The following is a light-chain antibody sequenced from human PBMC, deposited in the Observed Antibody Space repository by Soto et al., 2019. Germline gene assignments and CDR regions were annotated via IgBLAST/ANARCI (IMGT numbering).Light chain of an antibody. V-gene: IGKV3-11*01. CDR1: QSVSSY. CDR2: DAS. Sequence: EVGWTRWPATLSLSPGERATLSCRASQSVSSYLAWYQQKPGQAPRLLIYDASNRATGIPARFSGSGSGTAFPLPISSLAPEVFAVYYCQQRSNGTFGQGTRVDIK. CDR3: QQRSNGT. J-gene: IGKJ1*01.